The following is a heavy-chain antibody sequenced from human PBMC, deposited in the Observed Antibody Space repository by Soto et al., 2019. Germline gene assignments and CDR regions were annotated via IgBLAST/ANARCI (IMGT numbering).Heavy chain of an antibody. CDR3: AKDSSSWQGNYYYGMDV. D-gene: IGHD6-13*01. CDR2: IIPILGIA. V-gene: IGHV1-69*08. J-gene: IGHJ6*02. Sequence: QVQLVQSGAEVKKPGSSVKVSCKASGGTFSSYTISWVRQAPGKGLEWMGRIIPILGIANYAQKFQGRVTITADKSTSTAYMELSSLRSEDTAVYYCAKDSSSWQGNYYYGMDVWGQGTTVTVSS. CDR1: GGTFSSYT.